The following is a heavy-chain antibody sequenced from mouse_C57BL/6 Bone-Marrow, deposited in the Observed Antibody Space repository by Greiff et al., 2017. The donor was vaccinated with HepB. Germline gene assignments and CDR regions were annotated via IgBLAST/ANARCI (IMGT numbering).Heavy chain of an antibody. CDR3: ARPLYYSNPYYAMDY. CDR1: GYTFTDYY. Sequence: VQLQQSGPVLVKPGASVKMSCKASGYTFTDYYMNWVKQSHGKSLEWIGVINPYNGGTSYNQKFKGKATFTADTSSNTAYMQLSSLTTEDSAIYYCARPLYYSNPYYAMDYWGQGTSVTVSS. V-gene: IGHV1-19*01. J-gene: IGHJ4*01. D-gene: IGHD2-5*01. CDR2: INPYNGGT.